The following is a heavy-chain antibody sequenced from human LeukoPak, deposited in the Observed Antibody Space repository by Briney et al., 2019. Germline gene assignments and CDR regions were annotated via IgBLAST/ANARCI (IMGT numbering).Heavy chain of an antibody. CDR1: GGTFSSYA. Sequence: ASVKVSCKASGGTFSSYAISWVRQAPGQGLEWMGIINPSGGSTSYAQKFQGRVTMTRDTSTSTVYMELSSLRSEDTAVYYCSRITGYYYDSSGYYPPNGGDYWGQGTLVTVSS. CDR3: SRITGYYYDSSGYYPPNGGDY. D-gene: IGHD3-22*01. J-gene: IGHJ4*02. CDR2: INPSGGST. V-gene: IGHV1-46*01.